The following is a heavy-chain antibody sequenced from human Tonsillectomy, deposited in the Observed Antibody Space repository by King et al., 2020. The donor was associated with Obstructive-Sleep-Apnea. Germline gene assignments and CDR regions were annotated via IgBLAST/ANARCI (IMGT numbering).Heavy chain of an antibody. J-gene: IGHJ2*01. CDR3: ARLGCGGDCYSSKDWYFDL. CDR1: GGSISSGGYY. CDR2: IYYSGIT. D-gene: IGHD2-21*02. V-gene: IGHV4-31*03. Sequence: QLQESGPGLVKPSQTLSLTCTVSGGSISSGGYYWSWVRQHPGKGLEWIGYIYYSGITYYNPSLKSRVTISVATSKNQFSLKRSSVTAADTAVYYCARLGCGGDCYSSKDWYFDLWGRGTLVTVSS.